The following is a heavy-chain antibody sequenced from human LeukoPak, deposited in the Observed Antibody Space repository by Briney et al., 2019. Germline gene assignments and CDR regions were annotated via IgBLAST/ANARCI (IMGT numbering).Heavy chain of an antibody. J-gene: IGHJ6*02. V-gene: IGHV1-2*02. CDR1: GYTLSDNY. Sequence: ASVKVSCKASGYTLSDNYIHWVRQAPGQGLEWMGWINPDNGGPNYAAKFQGRVTMTRDTSISTVFMEVKRLTPDDTAVYFCARGQTTLLRGLRYYYGMGVWGQGTTVTVSS. CDR2: INPDNGGP. CDR3: ARGQTTLLRGLRYYYGMGV. D-gene: IGHD3-10*01.